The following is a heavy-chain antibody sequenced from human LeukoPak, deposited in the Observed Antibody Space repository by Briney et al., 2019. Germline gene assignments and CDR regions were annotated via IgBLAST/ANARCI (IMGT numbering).Heavy chain of an antibody. V-gene: IGHV3-74*01. CDR1: GFTFSTHW. CDR2: ADGGGSST. D-gene: IGHD3-22*01. J-gene: IGHJ4*01. Sequence: GGSLRLSCAAAGFTFSTHWMHWVRQVPGMGPLWVSRADGGGSSTSYADSVKGRFSISRDNAKSTLYLQMNGLRAEDTAVYYCARGPGSSGGAYVGDYWGHGTLVTVSS. CDR3: ARGPGSSGGAYVGDY.